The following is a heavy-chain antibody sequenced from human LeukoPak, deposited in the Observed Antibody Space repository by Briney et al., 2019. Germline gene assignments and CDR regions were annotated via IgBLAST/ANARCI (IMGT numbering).Heavy chain of an antibody. D-gene: IGHD3-22*01. J-gene: IGHJ4*02. CDR2: ISNDGGGT. V-gene: IGHV3-23*01. CDR3: AKGSSGYFFDL. Sequence: GGSLRLSCAASGFIFNNYGLVWVRRAPGKGLGWVSAISNDGGGTTYADFVKGRFSVSRDNSKNTLFLQMNSLRAEDTALYYCAKGSSGYFFDLWGQGTLVTVSS. CDR1: GFIFNNYG.